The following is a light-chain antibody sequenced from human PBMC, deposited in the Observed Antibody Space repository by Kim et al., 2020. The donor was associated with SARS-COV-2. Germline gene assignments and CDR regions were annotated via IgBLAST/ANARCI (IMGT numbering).Light chain of an antibody. J-gene: IGKJ4*01. V-gene: IGKV3-15*01. Sequence: PTLAGVPGERATLSCRASQRVSGNLVWYQQKPGQAPRLLIYGASTRATGVPVRFSGSGSGTEFTLTISSLQSEDFAVYYCQRGLTFGGGTRVEIK. CDR1: QRVSGN. CDR2: GAS. CDR3: QRGLT.